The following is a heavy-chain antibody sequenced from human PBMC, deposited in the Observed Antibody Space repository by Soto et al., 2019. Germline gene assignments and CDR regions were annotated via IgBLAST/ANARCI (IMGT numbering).Heavy chain of an antibody. J-gene: IGHJ4*02. CDR3: ARVGDYGSLDY. Sequence: PSETLSLTCTVSGDSADTYYSSWIRQPPGKGLEYIGFFFYSGTTNYNPSLTSRVTILVDRSKHQLSRRLTSVTAADTAVDYCARVGDYGSLDYWGQGTMVTVSS. D-gene: IGHD4-17*01. V-gene: IGHV4-59*02. CDR2: FFYSGTT. CDR1: GDSADTYY.